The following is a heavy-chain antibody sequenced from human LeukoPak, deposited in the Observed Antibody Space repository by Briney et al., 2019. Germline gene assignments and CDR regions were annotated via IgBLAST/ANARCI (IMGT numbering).Heavy chain of an antibody. J-gene: IGHJ4*02. CDR1: GGSISSDGFY. V-gene: IGHV4-31*03. CDR3: ARGPSYCDF. Sequence: SATLSLTCTVSGGSISSDGFYWSWVRQHPGKGLEWIGYISYSGSTAYTPSLTSRVSVSLDTSKSQFSLKLTSVTAADTAVYFCARGPSYCDFWGQGTLVTVSS. CDR2: ISYSGST.